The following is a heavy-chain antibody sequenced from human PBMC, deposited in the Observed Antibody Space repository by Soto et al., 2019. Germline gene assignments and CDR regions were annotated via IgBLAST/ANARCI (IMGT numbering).Heavy chain of an antibody. V-gene: IGHV4-34*01. CDR3: ARGTDAYKTGNY. CDR1: GGSFSGYY. Sequence: QVQLQQWGAGLLKPSETLSLTCAVYGGSFSGYYWSWIRQPPGKGLEWIGEIHPSGTINYNPSLMSRXXIXEXQSKNQFSLDLSSVTAADTALYYCARGTDAYKTGNYGGQGTLVTVSS. D-gene: IGHD1-1*01. J-gene: IGHJ4*02. CDR2: IHPSGTI.